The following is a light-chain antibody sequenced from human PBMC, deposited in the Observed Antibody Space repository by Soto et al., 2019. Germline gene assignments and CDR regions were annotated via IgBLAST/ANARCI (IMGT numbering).Light chain of an antibody. J-gene: IGLJ1*01. CDR2: EGF. V-gene: IGLV2-23*01. Sequence: QSALTQPASVSGSPGQSITISRTGTSSDVGSGNVVSWYQHYPGKAPQLMIYEGFNRPSGVSSRFSGSRSGNTASLTISGLQAEDEADYYCCSHAGGDTYVFGTGTKVTVL. CDR1: SSDVGSGNV. CDR3: CSHAGGDTYV.